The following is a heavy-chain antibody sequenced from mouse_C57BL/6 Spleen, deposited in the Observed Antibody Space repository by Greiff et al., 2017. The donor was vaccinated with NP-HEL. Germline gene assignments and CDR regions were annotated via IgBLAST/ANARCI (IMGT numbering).Heavy chain of an antibody. Sequence: EVKLEESGGGLVQPGGSLSLSCAASGFTFTDYYMSWVRQPPGKALEWLGFIRNKANGYTTEYSASVKGRLTISRDNSQSILYLQMNALRAEVSAAYYCARRYEYHDGAWFAYWGQGALVTVSA. CDR2: IRNKANGYTT. CDR3: ARRYEYHDGAWFAY. D-gene: IGHD2-4*01. CDR1: GFTFTDYY. V-gene: IGHV7-3*01. J-gene: IGHJ3*01.